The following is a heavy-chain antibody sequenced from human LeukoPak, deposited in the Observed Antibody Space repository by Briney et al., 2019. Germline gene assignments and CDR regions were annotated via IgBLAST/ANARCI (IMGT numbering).Heavy chain of an antibody. Sequence: SVKVSCKASGGTFSSYAISWVRQAPGQGLEWMGGIIPIFGTANYAQKFQGRVTITADESTSTAYMELSSLRSEDTAVYYCARISLGAIWGYYYGMDVWGQGTTVTVSS. J-gene: IGHJ6*02. CDR2: IIPIFGTA. V-gene: IGHV1-69*13. D-gene: IGHD1-26*01. CDR3: ARISLGAIWGYYYGMDV. CDR1: GGTFSSYA.